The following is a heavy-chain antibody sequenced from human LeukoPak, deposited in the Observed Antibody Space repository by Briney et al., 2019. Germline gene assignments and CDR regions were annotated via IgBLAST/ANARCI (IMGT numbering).Heavy chain of an antibody. CDR2: ISRSSGSSI. D-gene: IGHD6-19*01. Sequence: GGSLRLSCAASGFTFSNYEMNWVRQAPGKGLEWVSYISRSSGSSIYYADSVKGRFTISRDNAKNSLYLQMTSLKADDTAVYYCARDSSGWYYFDYWGQGILVTVSS. J-gene: IGHJ4*02. CDR3: ARDSSGWYYFDY. CDR1: GFTFSNYE. V-gene: IGHV3-48*03.